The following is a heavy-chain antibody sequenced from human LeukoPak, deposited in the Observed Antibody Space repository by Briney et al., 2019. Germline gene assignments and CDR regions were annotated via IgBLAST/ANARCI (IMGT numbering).Heavy chain of an antibody. CDR1: GGSISSGGYY. D-gene: IGHD2/OR15-2a*01. J-gene: IGHJ3*01. Sequence: SGTLSLTCTVSGGSISSGGYYWSWIRQPPGKGLEWIGYIYYSGSTYYNPSLKSRVIISVDTSKSQFSLKLTSVTAADTAVYYCARLKESIDAFDVWGQGTMVTVSS. CDR2: IYYSGST. V-gene: IGHV4-61*08. CDR3: ARLKESIDAFDV.